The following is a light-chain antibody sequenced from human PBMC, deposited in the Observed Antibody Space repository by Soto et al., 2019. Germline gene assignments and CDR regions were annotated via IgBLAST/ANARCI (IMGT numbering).Light chain of an antibody. CDR2: GAS. CDR3: QQYNNWPRT. CDR1: QSVRSH. V-gene: IGKV3-15*01. Sequence: ETVMTQSPVTLSASPGERVTLSCRASQSVRSHLAWYQQKPGQAPRLLIFGASTRATGIPARFSGSGSGTEFTLTISSLQSEDFVVYYCQQYNNWPRTFGQGTKV. J-gene: IGKJ1*01.